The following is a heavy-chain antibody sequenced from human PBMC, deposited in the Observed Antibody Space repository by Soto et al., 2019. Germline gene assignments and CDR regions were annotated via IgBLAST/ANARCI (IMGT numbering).Heavy chain of an antibody. Sequence: SENLSLTCAVYGGSFSGYYWSWSRQPPVKGLEWIGEINHSGGTNYKPSLKSRVTISVDTAKNQFSLKLSSVPAADTGVFYCARLRWEQPWVFDFWCQRTLGSVFS. CDR1: GGSFSGYY. CDR3: ARLRWEQPWVFDF. J-gene: IGHJ4*02. D-gene: IGHD1-26*01. CDR2: INHSGGT. V-gene: IGHV4-34*01.